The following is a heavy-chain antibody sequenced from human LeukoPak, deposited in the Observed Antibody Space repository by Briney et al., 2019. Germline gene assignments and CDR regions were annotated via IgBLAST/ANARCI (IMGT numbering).Heavy chain of an antibody. D-gene: IGHD3-10*01. CDR3: AKALYGSDMDV. Sequence: GRSLRLFCAASGFTFDDYAMHWVRQAPGKGLEWVSGISWNSGSIGYADSVKGRFTISRDNAKNSLYLQMNSLRADDTALYYCAKALYGSDMDVWGQGTTVIVSS. CDR1: GFTFDDYA. CDR2: ISWNSGSI. V-gene: IGHV3-9*01. J-gene: IGHJ6*02.